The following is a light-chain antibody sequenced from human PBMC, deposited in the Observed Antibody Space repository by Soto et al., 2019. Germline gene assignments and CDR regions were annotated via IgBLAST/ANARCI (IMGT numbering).Light chain of an antibody. CDR2: GAS. CDR3: QQYNNWPPYT. V-gene: IGKV3-15*01. CDR1: QSVSSN. Sequence: EIVLTQSPATQSVSPGERATLSCRASQSVSSNLAWYQQKPGQAPRLLIYGASTRATGFPARFSGSGSGTEFTLTISSLQSEDFAVYYCQQYNNWPPYTFGQGTKLEIK. J-gene: IGKJ2*01.